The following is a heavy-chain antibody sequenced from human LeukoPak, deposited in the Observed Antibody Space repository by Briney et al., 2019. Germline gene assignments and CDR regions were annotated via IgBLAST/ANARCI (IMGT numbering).Heavy chain of an antibody. D-gene: IGHD5-18*01. V-gene: IGHV1-18*04. CDR2: ISAYNGNT. CDR1: GYTFTSYG. J-gene: IGHJ4*02. Sequence: ASVKVSCRASGYTFTSYGISWVRQAPGQGLERMGWISAYNGNTNYAQKLQGRVTMTTDTSTSTAYMELGSLRSDDTAVYYCAREKRGYSYGYLDYWGQGTLVTVSS. CDR3: AREKRGYSYGYLDY.